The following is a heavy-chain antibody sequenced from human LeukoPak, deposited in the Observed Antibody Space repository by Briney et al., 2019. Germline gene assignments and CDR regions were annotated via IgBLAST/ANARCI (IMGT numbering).Heavy chain of an antibody. CDR1: GGSIPSYY. V-gene: IGHV4-59*01. CDR3: AREAYSNYLSVGY. CDR2: LLYSGST. D-gene: IGHD4-11*01. Sequence: PSETLSLTCAISGGSIPSYYWSWIRQTPGKGLEWIGYLLYSGSTNYNPSLKSRVTMSIDTSKNQFSLKLRSVTAADTAVYYCAREAYSNYLSVGYWGQGILVTVSS. J-gene: IGHJ4*02.